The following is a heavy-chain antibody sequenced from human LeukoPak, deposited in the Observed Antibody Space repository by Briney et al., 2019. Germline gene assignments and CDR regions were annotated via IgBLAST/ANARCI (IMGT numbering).Heavy chain of an antibody. D-gene: IGHD5-12*01. CDR1: GGSFSGYY. V-gene: IGHV4-34*01. CDR3: ARGHSGYDYGLFDY. CDR2: INHSGST. J-gene: IGHJ4*02. Sequence: PSETLSLTCAVYGGSFSGYYWSWIRQPPGKGLEWIGEINHSGSTNYNPSLKSRVTISVDTSKNQFSLKLSSVTAADTAVYYCARGHSGYDYGLFDYWGQGTLVTVSS.